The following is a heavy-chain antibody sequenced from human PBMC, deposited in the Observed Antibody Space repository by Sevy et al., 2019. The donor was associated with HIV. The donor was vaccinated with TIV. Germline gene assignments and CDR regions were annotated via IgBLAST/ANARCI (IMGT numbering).Heavy chain of an antibody. CDR3: ARDYSNYDERHVFDP. D-gene: IGHD4-4*01. CDR1: GFTFSSYG. Sequence: GGSLRLSCAASGFTFSSYGMHWVRQAPGKGLERVAFIRYDGSNKYNAESVKGRFTISRDNSKNALYLQMNSLRAEDTAVYYCARDYSNYDERHVFDPWGQGTLVTVSS. J-gene: IGHJ5*02. V-gene: IGHV3-30*02. CDR2: IRYDGSNK.